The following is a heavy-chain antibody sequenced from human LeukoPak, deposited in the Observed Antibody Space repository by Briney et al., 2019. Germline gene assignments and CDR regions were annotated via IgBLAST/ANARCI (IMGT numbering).Heavy chain of an antibody. J-gene: IGHJ1*01. CDR1: GXXFSXYY. D-gene: IGHD4-17*01. CDR3: ARAAVGDYDFQH. Sequence: ASETLSLTCAVXGXXFSXYYXXWXXQXPXXXLEWIGEINHSGSTXYNPSLKSRVTIXVDTSKNQFSLKLSSVTAADTAVYYCARAAVGDYDFQHWGQGTLVTVSS. CDR2: INHSGST. V-gene: IGHV4-34*01.